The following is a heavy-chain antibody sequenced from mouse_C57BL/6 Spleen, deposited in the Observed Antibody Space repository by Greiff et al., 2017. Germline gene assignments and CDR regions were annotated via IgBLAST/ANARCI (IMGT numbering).Heavy chain of an antibody. CDR2: IGPGSGST. J-gene: IGHJ1*03. CDR1: GYTFTDYY. Sequence: QVQLQQSGAELVKPGASVKISCKASGYTFTDYYINWVKQRPGKGLEWIGQIGPGSGSTYYNEKFKGKATLTAEKSSCTAYMQHSSLTSEDSAVYFCARGGAYYGSSPWWYFDVWGTGTTVTVSS. D-gene: IGHD1-1*01. CDR3: ARGGAYYGSSPWWYFDV. V-gene: IGHV1-77*01.